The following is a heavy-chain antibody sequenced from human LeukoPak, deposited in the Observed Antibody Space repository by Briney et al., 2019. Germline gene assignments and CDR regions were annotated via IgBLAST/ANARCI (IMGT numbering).Heavy chain of an antibody. D-gene: IGHD6-19*01. Sequence: GGSLRLFCAASGFTFSRYGMHWVRQAPGKGLEWVAVIWYDGSNKYFADSVKGRFTISRDNSKNTLYLQMNSLRAEDTAVYYCARDQQWYLDYWGQGTLVTVSS. CDR3: ARDQQWYLDY. V-gene: IGHV3-33*01. J-gene: IGHJ4*02. CDR1: GFTFSRYG. CDR2: IWYDGSNK.